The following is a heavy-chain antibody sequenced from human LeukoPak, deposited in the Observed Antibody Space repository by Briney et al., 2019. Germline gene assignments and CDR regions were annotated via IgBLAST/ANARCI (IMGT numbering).Heavy chain of an antibody. CDR1: GASISSSNDY. V-gene: IGHV4-39*07. D-gene: IGHD6-13*01. J-gene: IGHJ5*02. Sequence: SETLSLTCTVSGASISSSNDYWGWIRQPPGEGLEWIGSVYNSGSTFYNPSLESRVTISVETSKNQFSLKLSAVTAADTAVYFRARDLGRSSSWHGSWFDPWGQGTLVTVSS. CDR2: VYNSGST. CDR3: ARDLGRSSSWHGSWFDP.